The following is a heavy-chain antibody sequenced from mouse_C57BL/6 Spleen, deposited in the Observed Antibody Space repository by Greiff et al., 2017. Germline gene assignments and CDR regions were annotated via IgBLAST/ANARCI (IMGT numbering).Heavy chain of an antibody. CDR3: ARDYGSSDWFAY. Sequence: QVQLQQPGAELVKPGASVKMSCKASGYTFTSYWITWVKQRPGQGLEWIGDIYPGSGSTNYNEKFQSKGTLTVDTSSSTAYMQLSSLTSEDSAVYYCARDYGSSDWFAYWGQGTLVTVSA. J-gene: IGHJ3*01. CDR1: GYTFTSYW. CDR2: IYPGSGST. V-gene: IGHV1-55*01. D-gene: IGHD1-1*01.